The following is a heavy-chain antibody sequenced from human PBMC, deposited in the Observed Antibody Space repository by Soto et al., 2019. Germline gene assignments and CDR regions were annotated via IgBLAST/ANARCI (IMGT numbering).Heavy chain of an antibody. J-gene: IGHJ6*02. CDR2: IYYSGST. V-gene: IGHV4-30-4*01. CDR3: ATRIQPTHVGLDV. CDR1: GGSISSGDYY. Sequence: PSETLSLTCTVSGGSISSGDYYWSWIRQPPGKGLEWIGYIYYSGSTYYNPSLKSRVTISVDTSKNQFSLKLSSVTAADTAVYYCATRIQPTHVGLDVWGQGTTVTVSS. D-gene: IGHD5-18*01.